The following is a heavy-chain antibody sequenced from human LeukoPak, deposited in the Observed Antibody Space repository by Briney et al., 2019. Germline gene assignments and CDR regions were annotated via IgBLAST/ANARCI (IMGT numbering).Heavy chain of an antibody. CDR1: GFTFSSYS. J-gene: IGHJ6*02. V-gene: IGHV3-21*01. D-gene: IGHD2-21*01. Sequence: GGSLRLSCAASGFTFSSYSMNWVRQAPGKGLEWVSSISSSSSYIYYADSVKGRFTISRDNAKNSLYLQMNSLRAEDTAVYYCATIPVARASYYYYGMDVWGQGTTVTVSS. CDR3: ATIPVARASYYYYGMDV. CDR2: ISSSSSYI.